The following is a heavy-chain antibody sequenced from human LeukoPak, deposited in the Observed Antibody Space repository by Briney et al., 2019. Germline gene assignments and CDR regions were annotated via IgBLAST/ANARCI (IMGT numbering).Heavy chain of an antibody. V-gene: IGHV3-33*06. CDR3: AKGSHHYDSSGYYILDY. CDR1: GFTFSSYG. Sequence: GGSLRLSCAASGFTFSSYGMHWVRQAPGKGLEWVAVIWYDGSNKYYADSVKGRFTISRDNSKNTLYLQMNSLRAEDTAVYYCAKGSHHYDSSGYYILDYWGQGTLVTVSS. CDR2: IWYDGSNK. D-gene: IGHD3-22*01. J-gene: IGHJ4*02.